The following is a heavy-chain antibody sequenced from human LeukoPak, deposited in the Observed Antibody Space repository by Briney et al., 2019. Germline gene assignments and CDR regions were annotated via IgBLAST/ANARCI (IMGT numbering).Heavy chain of an antibody. CDR2: IRFDGSNE. D-gene: IGHD3-22*01. CDR3: ARLIGVSIDY. V-gene: IGHV3-30*02. J-gene: IGHJ4*02. Sequence: GGSLRLSCAASRFTFSNFDMHWVRQAPGKGLEWVAFIRFDGSNEYYADSVRGRFTISRDNSKNTLYLQMSSLRPEDTAVYYCARLIGVSIDYWGQGTLVTVS. CDR1: RFTFSNFD.